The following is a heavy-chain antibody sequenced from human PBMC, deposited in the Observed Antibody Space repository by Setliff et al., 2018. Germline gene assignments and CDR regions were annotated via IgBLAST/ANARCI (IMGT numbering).Heavy chain of an antibody. J-gene: IGHJ4*02. D-gene: IGHD6-19*01. V-gene: IGHV1-8*02. CDR3: ARGGIAVAGTPD. CDR1: GYTFTSYD. Sequence: GASVKVSCKASGYTFTSYDINWVRQATGQGLVWMGWMNPNSGNTGYAQKFQGRVTMTRNTSISTAYMERSSLRSEDTAVYYCARGGIAVAGTPDWGQGTLVTVSS. CDR2: MNPNSGNT.